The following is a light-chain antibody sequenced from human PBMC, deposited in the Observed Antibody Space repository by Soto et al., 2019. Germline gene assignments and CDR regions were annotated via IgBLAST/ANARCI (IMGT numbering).Light chain of an antibody. V-gene: IGLV1-40*01. J-gene: IGLJ1*01. CDR3: QSYYSSMSGDV. CDR2: ENN. CDR1: SSNIGAGYE. Sequence: QSVLTQPPSVSEAPGQRVTISCTGSSSNIGAGYEAPWYQQVPGTAPKLLIYENNNRPSGVPDRFSGSKSGTSSALAITGRQDEDEAAYYCQSYYSSMSGDVFGTGTKLTVL.